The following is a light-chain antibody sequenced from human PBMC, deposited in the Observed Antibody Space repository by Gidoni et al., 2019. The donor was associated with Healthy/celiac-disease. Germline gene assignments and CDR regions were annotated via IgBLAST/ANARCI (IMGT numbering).Light chain of an antibody. CDR2: QDS. CDR3: QAWDSSTAV. Sequence: SYELTQPPSVSVSPGQTASITCSGDKLGEKYACWYQQKPGQSPVLVIYQDSKRPSGIPERFSGSNSGNTATLTISGTQAMDEADYYCQAWDSSTAVFGGETKLAVL. V-gene: IGLV3-1*01. J-gene: IGLJ2*01. CDR1: KLGEKY.